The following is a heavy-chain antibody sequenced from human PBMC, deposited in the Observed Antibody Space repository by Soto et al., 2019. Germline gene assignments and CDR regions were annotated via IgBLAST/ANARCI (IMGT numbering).Heavy chain of an antibody. V-gene: IGHV3-30*18. CDR2: ISYDGSNK. J-gene: IGHJ6*02. CDR3: AKNLRVSCSGGSCYLNYYYGMDV. CDR1: GFTFSSYG. D-gene: IGHD2-15*01. Sequence: QVQLVESGGGVVQPGRSLRLSCAASGFTFSSYGMHWVRQAPGKGLEWVAVISYDGSNKYYADSMKGRFTISRDNSKNTLYLQMNSLRAEDTAVYYCAKNLRVSCSGGSCYLNYYYGMDVWGQGTTVTVSS.